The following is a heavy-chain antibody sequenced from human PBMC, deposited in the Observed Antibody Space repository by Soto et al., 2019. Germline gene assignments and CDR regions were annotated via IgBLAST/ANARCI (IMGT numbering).Heavy chain of an antibody. D-gene: IGHD3-3*01. CDR3: AKDRSYDFWSGPDY. J-gene: IGHJ4*02. V-gene: IGHV3-30*18. Sequence: GGSLRLSCAASGFTFSSYGMHWVRQAPGKGLEWVAVISYDGSNKYYADSVKGRFTISRDNSKNTLYLQMNSLRAEDTAVYYCAKDRSYDFWSGPDYWGQGTLVTVS. CDR2: ISYDGSNK. CDR1: GFTFSSYG.